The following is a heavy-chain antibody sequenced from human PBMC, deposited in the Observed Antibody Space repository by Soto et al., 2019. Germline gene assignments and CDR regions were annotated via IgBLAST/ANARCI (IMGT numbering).Heavy chain of an antibody. CDR1: GFTFSTYG. CDR3: ARYSSRNNDFDH. CDR2: IWYDGSNK. Sequence: QVQLVESGGGVVQPGRSLRLSCEGSGFTFSTYGIHWVRQAPGKGLEWVAVIWYDGSNKYYADSVKGRFTISRDNSKNTVYLQMNSLRAEDTAVYYCARYSSRNNDFDHWGQGTLVTVSP. D-gene: IGHD2-2*01. J-gene: IGHJ4*02. V-gene: IGHV3-33*01.